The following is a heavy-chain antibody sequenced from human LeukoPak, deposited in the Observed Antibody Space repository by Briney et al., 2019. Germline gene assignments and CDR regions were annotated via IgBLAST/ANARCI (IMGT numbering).Heavy chain of an antibody. CDR3: ATSGGFNSPRHY. J-gene: IGHJ4*02. Sequence: SETLSLTCSVSGDSISSYFWAWIRQPSGKGLEWIGYVCYNGTTNYNPSLRNRVAISIDTSKNQFSLKLNSATAADTAVYYCATSGGFNSPRHYWGQGTLVTVSS. D-gene: IGHD3-16*01. CDR2: VCYNGTT. V-gene: IGHV4-59*01. CDR1: GDSISSYF.